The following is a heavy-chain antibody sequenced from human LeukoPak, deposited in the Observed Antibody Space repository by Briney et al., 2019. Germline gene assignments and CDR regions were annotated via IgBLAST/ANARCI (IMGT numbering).Heavy chain of an antibody. D-gene: IGHD3-9*01. J-gene: IGHJ4*02. CDR2: ISAYNGNT. CDR1: GYTFTSYG. V-gene: IGHV1-18*01. CDR3: ARGDRYYEISTGDYRGRYLDY. Sequence: ASVKVSCKASGYTFTSYGISWVRQAPGQGLEWMGWISAYNGNTNYAQKLQGRVTMTTDTSTSTAYMELRSLRSDDTAVYYCARGDRYYEISTGDYRGRYLDYCGPGTLVTVSS.